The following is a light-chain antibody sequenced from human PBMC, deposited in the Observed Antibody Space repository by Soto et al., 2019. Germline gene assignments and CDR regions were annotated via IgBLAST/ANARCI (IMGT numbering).Light chain of an antibody. CDR1: QSVGSN. J-gene: IGKJ4*01. CDR2: DAS. CDR3: QQYDDWPLT. Sequence: EIVMTQSPATLSVSPGERVTLSCRASQSVGSNLAWYQQKPGLAPRVLIYDASTRATVIPAMFSGSGSGTEFTLTISSLQSEDFAVYYCQQYDDWPLTFGGGTKVEIK. V-gene: IGKV3-15*01.